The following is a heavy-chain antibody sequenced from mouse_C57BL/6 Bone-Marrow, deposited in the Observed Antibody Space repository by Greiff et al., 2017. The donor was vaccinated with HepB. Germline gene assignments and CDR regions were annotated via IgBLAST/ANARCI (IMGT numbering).Heavy chain of an antibody. D-gene: IGHD1-1*01. CDR3: ALYYYGSSYYFDV. CDR2: IYPGDGDT. V-gene: IGHV1-82*01. J-gene: IGHJ1*03. Sequence: VQLQQSGPELVKPGASVKISCKASGYAFSSSWMNWVKQRPGKGLEWIGRIYPGDGDTNYNGKFKGKATLTADKSSSTAYMQLSSLTSEDSAVYFCALYYYGSSYYFDVWGTGTTVTVSS. CDR1: GYAFSSSW.